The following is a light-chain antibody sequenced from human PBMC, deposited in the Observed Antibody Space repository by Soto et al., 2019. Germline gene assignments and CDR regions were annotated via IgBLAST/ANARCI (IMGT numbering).Light chain of an antibody. Sequence: EIVMTQSPATLSVSPGERATLSCRASQSVNNNLAWYQQKPGQAPRLLIYGASARATGIPARFSRSGSGTEFTLTISSLQSEDFAVYYCQQYHNWPLTFGGGTKVEIK. J-gene: IGKJ4*01. V-gene: IGKV3-15*01. CDR3: QQYHNWPLT. CDR2: GAS. CDR1: QSVNNN.